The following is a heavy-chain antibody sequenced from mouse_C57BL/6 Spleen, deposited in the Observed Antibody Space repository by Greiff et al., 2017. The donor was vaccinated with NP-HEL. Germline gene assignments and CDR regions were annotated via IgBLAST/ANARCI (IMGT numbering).Heavy chain of an antibody. CDR3: ARDRGAWFAY. V-gene: IGHV1-69*01. Sequence: QVQLQQPGAELVMPGASVKLSCKASGYTFTSYWMHWVKQRPGQGLEWIGEIYPSDSYTNYNQKFKGKATLTVDKSSSTAYMQLSSLTSEDSAVYYCARDRGAWFAYWGQGTLVTVSA. D-gene: IGHD3-2*01. J-gene: IGHJ3*01. CDR2: IYPSDSYT. CDR1: GYTFTSYW.